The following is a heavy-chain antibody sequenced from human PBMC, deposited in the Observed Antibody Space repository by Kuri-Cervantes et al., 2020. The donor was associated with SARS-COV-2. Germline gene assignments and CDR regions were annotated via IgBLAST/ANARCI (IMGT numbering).Heavy chain of an antibody. Sequence: GESLKISCTASGFTFNTYNMKWVRQAPGKGLEWVSGIGPSNTYIYYADSVKGRFIISRDNAKNSLYLQMNSLRTQDTAVYFCARRTYGYIVDYWGQGTLVTVSS. J-gene: IGHJ4*02. D-gene: IGHD5-18*01. V-gene: IGHV3-21*06. CDR3: ARRTYGYIVDY. CDR2: IGPSNTYI. CDR1: GFTFNTYN.